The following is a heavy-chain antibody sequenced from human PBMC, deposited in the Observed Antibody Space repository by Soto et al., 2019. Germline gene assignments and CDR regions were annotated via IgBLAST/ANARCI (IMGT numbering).Heavy chain of an antibody. CDR1: GFPFSSYP. D-gene: IGHD2-2*01. CDR3: AKSSVRVVPAALDY. Sequence: GGSLSLSCAASGFPFSSYPMILGRQAPGKGLEWVSAISGSGGSTYYADSVKGRFTISRDNTKNTLYLQMNSLRAEDTAVYYCAKSSVRVVPAALDYWGQGTLVTLSS. CDR2: ISGSGGST. V-gene: IGHV3-23*01. J-gene: IGHJ4*02.